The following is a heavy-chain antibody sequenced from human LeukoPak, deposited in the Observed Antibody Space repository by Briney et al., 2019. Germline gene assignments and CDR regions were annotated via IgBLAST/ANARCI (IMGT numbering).Heavy chain of an antibody. CDR2: IYYSGST. CDR1: GGSISSYY. D-gene: IGHD6-19*01. V-gene: IGHV4-59*01. J-gene: IGHJ2*01. Sequence: SETLSLTCTVSGGSISSYYWSWIRQPPGKGLEWIGYIYYSGSTNYNPSLKSRVTISVDTSKNQFSLKLSSVTAADTAVYYCAGSSGWYWYFDLWGRGTLATVSS. CDR3: AGSSGWYWYFDL.